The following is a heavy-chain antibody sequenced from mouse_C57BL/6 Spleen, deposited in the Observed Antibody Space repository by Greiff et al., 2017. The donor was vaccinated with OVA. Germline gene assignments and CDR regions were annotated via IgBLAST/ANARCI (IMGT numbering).Heavy chain of an antibody. CDR2: ILPGSGST. CDR3: ARALPIYYDYDGYFDY. D-gene: IGHD2-4*01. J-gene: IGHJ2*01. CDR1: GYTFTGYW. Sequence: VKLQESGAELMKPGASVKLSCKATGYTFTGYWIEWVKQRPGHGLEWIGEILPGSGSTNYNEKFKGKATFTADTSSNTAYMQLSSLTTEDSAIYYCARALPIYYDYDGYFDYWGQGTTLTVSS. V-gene: IGHV1-9*01.